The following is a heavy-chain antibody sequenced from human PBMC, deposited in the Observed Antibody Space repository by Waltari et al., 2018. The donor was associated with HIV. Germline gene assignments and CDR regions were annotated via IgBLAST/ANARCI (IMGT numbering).Heavy chain of an antibody. Sequence: QVQRVESGGGVVQSGRSLRLSCAASGFTLRNFHMHWVRQAPGKGLEWVAVIWYDGDSKYYADSVKGRFTISRDNSKNTLYLQMNSLRVEDTAVYYCARGGYYYDISGYYHYWGQGTLVTVSS. V-gene: IGHV3-33*01. D-gene: IGHD3-22*01. CDR1: GFTLRNFH. CDR2: IWYDGDSK. J-gene: IGHJ4*02. CDR3: ARGGYYYDISGYYHY.